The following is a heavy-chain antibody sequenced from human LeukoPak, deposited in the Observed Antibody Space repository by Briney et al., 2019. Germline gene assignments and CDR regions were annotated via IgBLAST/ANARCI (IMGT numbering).Heavy chain of an antibody. D-gene: IGHD6-13*01. V-gene: IGHV3-53*01. CDR3: AITYSSSWYSGAFDI. CDR2: IYSGGST. CDR1: GFTVSSNY. Sequence: GGSLRLSCAASGFTVSSNYMSWVRQAPGKGLEWVSVIYSGGSTYYADSVKGRFTISRDNSKNTLYLQMNSLRAEDTAVYYCAITYSSSWYSGAFDIWGQGTMVTVSS. J-gene: IGHJ3*02.